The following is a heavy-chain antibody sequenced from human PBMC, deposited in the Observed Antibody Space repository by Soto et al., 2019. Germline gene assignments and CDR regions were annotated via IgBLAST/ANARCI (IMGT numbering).Heavy chain of an antibody. V-gene: IGHV3-74*01. J-gene: IGHJ5*02. CDR1: GFTFSSYW. D-gene: IGHD2-2*02. CDR3: SRDPTHCSSTSCYKLVEWFDP. Sequence: GGSLRLSCAASGFTFSSYWMHWVRQAPGKGLVWVSRINSDGSSKSYADSVKGRFTISRDNAKNTLYLQLNSLRAEDMAVYYCSRDPTHCSSTSCYKLVEWFDPWGQGTLVTVSS. CDR2: INSDGSSK.